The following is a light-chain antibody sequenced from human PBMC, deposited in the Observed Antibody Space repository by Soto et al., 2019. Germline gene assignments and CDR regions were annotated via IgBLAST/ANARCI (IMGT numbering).Light chain of an antibody. V-gene: IGKV2-28*01. Sequence: DIVMAQIPVSLPVTPGEPASISCKSSQSLLHSHGYNYMDWYQQKPGKAPRLLIYKASTLEIGVPSRFSGSGSGTEFTLTISSLQPDDVAIYYCQQYNDYSWTFGQGTKVDIK. CDR2: KAS. J-gene: IGKJ1*01. CDR3: QQYNDYSWT. CDR1: QSLLHSHGYNY.